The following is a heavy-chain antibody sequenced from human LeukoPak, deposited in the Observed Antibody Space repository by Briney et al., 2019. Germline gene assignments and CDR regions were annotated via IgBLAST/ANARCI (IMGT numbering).Heavy chain of an antibody. J-gene: IGHJ4*02. D-gene: IGHD3-22*01. CDR1: GYSFTSYW. CDR2: IYPGDSDT. V-gene: IGHV5-51*01. Sequence: GESLKISCKGSGYSFTSYWIGWVCQMPGKGLEWMGIIYPGDSDTRYSPSFQGQVTISADKSISTAYLQWSSLKASDTAMYYCARQAYDSSGYYYFDYWGQGNLVTVSS. CDR3: ARQAYDSSGYYYFDY.